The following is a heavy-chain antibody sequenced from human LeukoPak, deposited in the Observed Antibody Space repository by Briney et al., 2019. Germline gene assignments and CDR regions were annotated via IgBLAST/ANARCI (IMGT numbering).Heavy chain of an antibody. D-gene: IGHD6-13*01. J-gene: IGHJ4*02. V-gene: IGHV1-2*06. CDR3: ARDHLAAAGSGG. CDR1: GYTFTGYN. CDR2: VNPNSGGT. Sequence: ASVKVSCKASGYTFTGYNIHWVRQAPGQGLEWMGRVNPNSGGTNYAQKVQGRVTMTRDTSINTAYMEVSRLRSDDTAVYYCARDHLAAAGSGGWGQGTLVTVFS.